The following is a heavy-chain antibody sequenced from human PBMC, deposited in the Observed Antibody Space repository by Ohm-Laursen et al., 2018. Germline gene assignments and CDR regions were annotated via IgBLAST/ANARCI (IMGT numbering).Heavy chain of an antibody. J-gene: IGHJ1*01. Sequence: SLRLSCPASGFSFSGNWMNWVRQTPGKGLELVANINPDGSQKYYVDSVRGRFTISRDNAKHSLYLQMNSLRVEDTAVYYCAVEVRGPVHWGQGTLVTVSS. CDR2: INPDGSQK. CDR1: GFSFSGNW. D-gene: IGHD1-26*01. V-gene: IGHV3-7*01. CDR3: AVEVRGPVH.